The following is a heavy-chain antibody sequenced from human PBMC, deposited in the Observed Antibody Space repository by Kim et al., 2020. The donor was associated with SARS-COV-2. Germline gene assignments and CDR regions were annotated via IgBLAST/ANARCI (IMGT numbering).Heavy chain of an antibody. CDR1: GGSISSSSYY. CDR3: ARRGMDTAYGY. CDR2: IYYSGST. J-gene: IGHJ4*02. Sequence: SETLSLTCTVSGGSISSSSYYWGWIRQPPGKGLEWIGSIYYSGSTYYNPSLKSRVTISVDTSKNQFSLKLSSVTAADTAVYYCARRGMDTAYGYWGQGTL. V-gene: IGHV4-39*01. D-gene: IGHD5-18*01.